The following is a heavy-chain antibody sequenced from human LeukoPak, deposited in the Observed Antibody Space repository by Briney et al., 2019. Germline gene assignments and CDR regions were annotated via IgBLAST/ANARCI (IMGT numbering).Heavy chain of an antibody. D-gene: IGHD2-21*01. CDR3: ARGAYEFDY. Sequence: GGSLRLSCAASGFAFSNAWMRWVRQAPGKGLEWVSYISSSSGTLYYADSVRGRFTISRDNAKSSLYLQMNSLRDEDTAVYYCARGAYEFDYWGQGTLVTVSS. V-gene: IGHV3-48*02. CDR1: GFAFSNAW. J-gene: IGHJ4*02. CDR2: ISSSSGTL.